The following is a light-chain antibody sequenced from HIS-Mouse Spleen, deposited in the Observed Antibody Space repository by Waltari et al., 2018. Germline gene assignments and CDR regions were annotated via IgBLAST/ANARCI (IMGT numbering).Light chain of an antibody. CDR2: DVS. V-gene: IGLV2-11*01. J-gene: IGLJ2*01. CDR3: CSYAGSYTVV. CDR1: SSDVGGYNY. Sequence: QSALTQPRSVSGSPGQSVTISCTRPSSDVGGYNYVPWYQQHPGKAPNLMIYDVSKRPSGVPDRFSGSKSGNTASLTISGLQAEDEADYYCCSYAGSYTVVFGGGTKLTVL.